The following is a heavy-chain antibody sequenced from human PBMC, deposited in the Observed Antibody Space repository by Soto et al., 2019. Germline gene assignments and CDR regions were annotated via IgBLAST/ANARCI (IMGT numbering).Heavy chain of an antibody. CDR3: ARVGIAAAGTADGYYYYGMDV. J-gene: IGHJ6*02. CDR1: GYTFTSYA. V-gene: IGHV1-3*01. Sequence: ASVKVSCKASGYTFTSYAMHWVRQAPGQRLEWMGWINAGNGNTKYSQKFQGRVTITRDTSASTAYMELSSLRSEDTAVYYCARVGIAAAGTADGYYYYGMDVWGQGTTVTVSS. D-gene: IGHD6-13*01. CDR2: INAGNGNT.